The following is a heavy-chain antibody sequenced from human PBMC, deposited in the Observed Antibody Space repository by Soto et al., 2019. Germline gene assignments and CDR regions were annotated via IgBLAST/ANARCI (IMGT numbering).Heavy chain of an antibody. J-gene: IGHJ2*01. D-gene: IGHD3-22*01. CDR1: GFTFSDYY. CDR2: ISSSSSYT. V-gene: IGHV3-11*05. Sequence: QVQLVESGGGLVKPGGSLRLSCAASGFTFSDYYMSWIRQAPGKGLEWVSYISSSSSYTNYADSVKGRFTISRDNAKNSLYLQMNSLRAEDTAVYYCARHGDKSSGRYWYFDLWGRGTLVTVSS. CDR3: ARHGDKSSGRYWYFDL.